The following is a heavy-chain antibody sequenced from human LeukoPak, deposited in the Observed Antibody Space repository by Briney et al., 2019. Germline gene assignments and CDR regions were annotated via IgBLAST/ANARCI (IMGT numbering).Heavy chain of an antibody. CDR2: IYYSGST. CDR1: GGSISSYY. J-gene: IGHJ6*03. V-gene: IGHV4-59*01. Sequence: SETLSITCTVSGGSISSYYWSWIRQPPGKGLEWIGYIYYSGSTNYNPSLKSRVTISVDTSKNQFSLKLSSVTAADTAVYYCARGSYYYDSSGSNPYYYYYYYMDVWGKGTTVTISS. CDR3: ARGSYYYDSSGSNPYYYYYYYMDV. D-gene: IGHD3-22*01.